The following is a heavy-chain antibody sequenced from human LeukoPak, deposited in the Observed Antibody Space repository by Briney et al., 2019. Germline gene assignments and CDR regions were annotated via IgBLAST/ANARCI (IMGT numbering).Heavy chain of an antibody. Sequence: GGSLRLYCAAYGFTFSSYAMSWVRQAPGKGLEWVSAISGSGGSTYYADSVEGRFTISRDNSKNTLYLQMNSLRAEDTAVYYCAKVEGPSGWFRYYYYYGMDVWGQGTTVTVSS. CDR3: AKVEGPSGWFRYYYYYGMDV. D-gene: IGHD6-19*01. V-gene: IGHV3-23*01. CDR1: GFTFSSYA. CDR2: ISGSGGST. J-gene: IGHJ6*01.